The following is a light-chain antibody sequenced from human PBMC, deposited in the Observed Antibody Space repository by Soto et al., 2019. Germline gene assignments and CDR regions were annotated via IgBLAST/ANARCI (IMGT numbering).Light chain of an antibody. V-gene: IGKV3-15*01. CDR3: QQYKKWPWT. CDR2: GAS. J-gene: IGKJ1*01. CDR1: QSVSSN. Sequence: ERVMTQSPATLSVSPGERATLSCRASQSVSSNLAWYQQKPGQAPRLLIYGASTRATGIPARFSGSGSGTEFTLTITSLQSEDFAVYYCQQYKKWPWTFGQGTKVDNK.